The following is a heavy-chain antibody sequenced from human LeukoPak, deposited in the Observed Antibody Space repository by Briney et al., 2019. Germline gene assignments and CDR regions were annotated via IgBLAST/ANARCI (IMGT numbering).Heavy chain of an antibody. J-gene: IGHJ4*02. CDR1: RFTSGDYA. D-gene: IGHD1-7*01. Sequence: GGSLRLSCTASRFTSGDYAMSWVRQAPGKGLEWVGFIRSKAYGGTTEYAASVKGRFTISRDDSKNIAYLQMNSLKTEDTAVYYCTREGITGTTWDYFDYWGQGTLVTISS. V-gene: IGHV3-49*04. CDR3: TREGITGTTWDYFDY. CDR2: IRSKAYGGTT.